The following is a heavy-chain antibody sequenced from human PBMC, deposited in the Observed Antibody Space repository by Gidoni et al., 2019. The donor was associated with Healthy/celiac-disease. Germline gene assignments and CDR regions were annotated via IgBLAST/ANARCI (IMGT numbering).Heavy chain of an antibody. Sequence: QVQLVESGGGVVQPGSSLRLSCAASGSPFSSYAMHWVRQAPGKGLEWVAVISYDGSNKYYADSVKGRFTISRDNSKNTLYLQMNSLRAEDTAVYYCARVIEDSSWYGAFDIWGQGTMVTVSS. CDR1: GSPFSSYA. CDR3: ARVIEDSSWYGAFDI. V-gene: IGHV3-30-3*01. D-gene: IGHD6-13*01. J-gene: IGHJ3*02. CDR2: ISYDGSNK.